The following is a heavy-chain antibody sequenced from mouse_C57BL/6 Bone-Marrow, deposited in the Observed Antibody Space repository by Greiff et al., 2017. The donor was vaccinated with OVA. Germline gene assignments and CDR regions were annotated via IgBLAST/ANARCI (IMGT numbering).Heavy chain of an antibody. V-gene: IGHV1-64*01. CDR3: ARSGPFITTVVDFDY. D-gene: IGHD1-1*01. Sequence: SGAELVKPGASVKLSCKASGYTFTSYWMHWVKQRPGQGLEWIGMIHPNSGSTNYNEKFKSKATLTVDKSSSTAYMQLSSLTSEDSAVYYCARSGPFITTVVDFDYWGQGTTLTVSS. CDR2: IHPNSGST. CDR1: GYTFTSYW. J-gene: IGHJ2*01.